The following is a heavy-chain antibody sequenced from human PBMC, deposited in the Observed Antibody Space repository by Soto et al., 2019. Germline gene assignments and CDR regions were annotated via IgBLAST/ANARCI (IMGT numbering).Heavy chain of an antibody. V-gene: IGHV2-70*01. Sequence: GSGPTLVNPTQTLTLTCTFSGFSLTTSGMWVSWIRQPPGKALEWLALIEWDDDKYYSTSLKTRLTISKDTSKNQVVLTMTNMEPVDTATYYCARIISETTAHFDYWGQGTLVTVSS. J-gene: IGHJ4*02. D-gene: IGHD4-17*01. CDR2: IEWDDDK. CDR3: ARIISETTAHFDY. CDR1: GFSLTTSGMW.